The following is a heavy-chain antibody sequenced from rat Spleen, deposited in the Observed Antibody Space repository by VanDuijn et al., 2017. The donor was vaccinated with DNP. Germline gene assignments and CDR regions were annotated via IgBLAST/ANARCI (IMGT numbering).Heavy chain of an antibody. CDR1: GFTFSDYY. D-gene: IGHD1-4*01. CDR3: ARHVLPLRVWDY. CDR2: ISYDGGMT. J-gene: IGHJ2*01. V-gene: IGHV5-22*01. Sequence: EVQLVQSGGGLVQPGTSLKISCAASGFTFSDYYMAWVRQAPTKGLEWVAYISYDGGMTYYGDSVKGRFTISRDNSKSTLYLQINSLRSEDMATYYCARHVLPLRVWDYWGQGVMVTVSS.